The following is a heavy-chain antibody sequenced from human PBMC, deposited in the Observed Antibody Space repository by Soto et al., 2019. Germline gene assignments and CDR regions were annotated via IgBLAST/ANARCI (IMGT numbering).Heavy chain of an antibody. CDR3: ARLPPRIAAAGTVRDY. Sequence: ASVKFSCKASGYTFTSYYMHWVRQAPGQGLEWMGIINPSGGSTSYAQKFQGRVTMTRDTSTSTVYMELSSLRSEDTAVYYCARLPPRIAAAGTVRDYWGQGTLVTVSS. V-gene: IGHV1-46*01. CDR2: INPSGGST. D-gene: IGHD6-13*01. J-gene: IGHJ4*02. CDR1: GYTFTSYY.